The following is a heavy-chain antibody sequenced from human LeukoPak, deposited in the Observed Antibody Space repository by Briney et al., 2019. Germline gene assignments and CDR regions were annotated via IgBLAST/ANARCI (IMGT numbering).Heavy chain of an antibody. CDR1: GFTFDDYG. Sequence: PGGSLRLSCAASGFTFDDYGMSWVRQAPGKGLEWVSGINWNGGSTGYADSVKGRFTISRDNAKNSLYLQMNSLRAEDTALYYCARDGGYSSGWYYFDYWGQGTLVTVSS. CDR2: INWNGGST. CDR3: ARDGGYSSGWYYFDY. J-gene: IGHJ4*02. V-gene: IGHV3-20*04. D-gene: IGHD6-19*01.